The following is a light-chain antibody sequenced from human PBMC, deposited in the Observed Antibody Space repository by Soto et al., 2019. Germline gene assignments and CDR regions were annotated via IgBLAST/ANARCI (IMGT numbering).Light chain of an antibody. V-gene: IGLV6-57*04. CDR2: EDR. Sequence: FMLTQPHSVSESPGKTVTISCTRSSGNIASSSVQWYQQRPGSAPTTVIYEDRQRPSGVPDRFSGSIDASSNSASLTISGLKPEDEADYYCQSYDTTTPLVFGGGTKVTVL. CDR3: QSYDTTTPLV. J-gene: IGLJ2*01. CDR1: SGNIASSS.